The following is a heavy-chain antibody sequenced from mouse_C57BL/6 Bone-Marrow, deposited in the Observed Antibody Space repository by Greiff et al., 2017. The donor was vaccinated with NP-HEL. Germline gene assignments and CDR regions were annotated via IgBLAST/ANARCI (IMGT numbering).Heavy chain of an antibody. CDR2: ISAGGSYT. Sequence: EVMLVESGGGLVKPGGSLKLSCAASGFTFSSYAMSWVRQTPEKRLEWVATISAGGSYTYYPDNVKGRFTISRDNAKNNLYLQMSHLKSEDTAMYYCARDGHYGSSYLPDYWGQGTSVTVSS. D-gene: IGHD1-1*01. J-gene: IGHJ4*01. CDR1: GFTFSSYA. CDR3: ARDGHYGSSYLPDY. V-gene: IGHV5-4*01.